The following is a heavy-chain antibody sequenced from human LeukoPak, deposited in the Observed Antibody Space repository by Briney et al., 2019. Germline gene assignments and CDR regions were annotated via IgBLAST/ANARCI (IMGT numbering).Heavy chain of an antibody. CDR3: ASGGPTRGTLDY. CDR1: GFPFSSYG. Sequence: GGSLRLSCAAPGFPFSSYGMYWVRQTPDKGPQWVAYLRKDATYSNYADSVRGRFTISRDNSKNTLDLQMSSLRVEDTAVYYCASGGPTRGTLDYSGQGTLVTVSS. D-gene: IGHD1-26*01. CDR2: LRKDATYS. J-gene: IGHJ4*02. V-gene: IGHV3-30*02.